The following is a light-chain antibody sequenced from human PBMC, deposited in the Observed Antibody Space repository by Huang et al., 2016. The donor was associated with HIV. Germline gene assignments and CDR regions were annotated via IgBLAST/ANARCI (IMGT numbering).Light chain of an antibody. CDR1: QSVSTYY. J-gene: IGKJ1*01. CDR3: QHYGGSQWT. V-gene: IGKV3-20*01. CDR2: GTS. Sequence: EIVLTQSPGTLSLSPGERATLSCRASQSVSTYYLAWFQQKPGQAPRLLIYGTSSRATGTPGRCSGSGSGTDFALTISRLEPEDFAVYYCQHYGGSQWTFGQGTKVEIK.